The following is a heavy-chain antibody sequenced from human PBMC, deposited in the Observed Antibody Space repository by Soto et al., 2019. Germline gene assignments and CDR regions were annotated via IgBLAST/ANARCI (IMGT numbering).Heavy chain of an antibody. J-gene: IGHJ4*02. CDR3: ARLYWSYYASSGYLDQ. D-gene: IGHD3-22*01. V-gene: IGHV4-30-4*01. Sequence: SETLSLTCTVSGASINNGDYYWIWIRQTPGKGLEWLGYIYVTGTTYFNPSLKTRLAISIDRSKSQFSLRLTSVTAADTAVYYCARLYWSYYASSGYLDQWGQGTLVTVSS. CDR1: GASINNGDYY. CDR2: IYVTGTT.